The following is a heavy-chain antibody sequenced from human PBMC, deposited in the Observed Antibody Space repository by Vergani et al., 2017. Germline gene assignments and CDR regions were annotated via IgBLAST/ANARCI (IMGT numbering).Heavy chain of an antibody. Sequence: QVQLVQSGGGVVQPGGSLRLSCVASGFTFNRYGMQWVRQAPGKGLEWVAYVLFDGSNEYYADSVKGRFIVSRDNSNDALYLQMNSLRTDHTAVYYCARDLAYCHEGSCALWGQGSVVTVSS. CDR2: VLFDGSNE. D-gene: IGHD2-15*01. CDR3: ARDLAYCHEGSCAL. CDR1: GFTFNRYG. V-gene: IGHV3-30*02. J-gene: IGHJ4*02.